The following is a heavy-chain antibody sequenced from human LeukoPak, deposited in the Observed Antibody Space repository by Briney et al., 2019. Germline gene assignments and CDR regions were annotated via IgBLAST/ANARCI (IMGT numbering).Heavy chain of an antibody. J-gene: IGHJ4*02. V-gene: IGHV4-59*08. D-gene: IGHD4-23*01. CDR1: GGSISSYY. CDR3: ARHFGTVAHLDY. Sequence: PSETLSLTCTVSGGSISSYYWSWIRQPPGKGLEWIGYIYYSGSTKYSPSLKSRVTISVDTSKNQFSLKLSSVTAADTAVYYCARHFGTVAHLDYWGQGTLVTVSS. CDR2: IYYSGST.